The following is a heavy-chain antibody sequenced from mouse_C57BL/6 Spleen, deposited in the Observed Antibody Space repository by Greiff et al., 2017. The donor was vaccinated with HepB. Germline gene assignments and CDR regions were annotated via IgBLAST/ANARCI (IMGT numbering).Heavy chain of an antibody. V-gene: IGHV5-16*01. Sequence: EVMLVESEGGLVQPGSSMKLSCTASGFTFSDYYMAWVRQVPEKGLEWVANINYDGSSTYYLDSLKSRFIISRDNAKNILYLQMSSLKSEDTDTYYWAREGDGNYFNAMDYWGQGTSVTVAS. J-gene: IGHJ4*01. CDR2: INYDGSST. CDR3: AREGDGNYFNAMDY. D-gene: IGHD2-1*01. CDR1: GFTFSDYY.